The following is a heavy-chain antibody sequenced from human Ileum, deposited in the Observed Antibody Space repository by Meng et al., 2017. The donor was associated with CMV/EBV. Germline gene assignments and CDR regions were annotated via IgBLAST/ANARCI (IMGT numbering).Heavy chain of an antibody. D-gene: IGHD2-2*01. CDR2: ISDTSRYI. J-gene: IGHJ4*02. CDR3: ARVERFCSSTSCYGPYYFAN. V-gene: IGHV3-21*01. CDR1: GFTFSAYS. Sequence: GGSLRLSCAASGFTFSAYSLNWVRQAPGKGLEWVASISDTSRYIYYGDSMQGRFTISRDNARSSLFLQMNSLRAEDTAVYYCARVERFCSSTSCYGPYYFANWGQGTRV.